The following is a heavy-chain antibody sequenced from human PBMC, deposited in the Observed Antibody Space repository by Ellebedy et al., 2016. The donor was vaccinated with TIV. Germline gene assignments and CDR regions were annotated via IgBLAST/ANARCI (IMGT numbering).Heavy chain of an antibody. Sequence: AASVKVSCKASGGTFNNFGINWVRQAPGQGLEWMGRFIPIFGTADYAQKFQGRVTMTADGSTTTACMELSSLRSEDTATYYCARGGGSNGMDVWGQGTTVTVSS. V-gene: IGHV1-69*13. J-gene: IGHJ6*02. CDR1: GGTFNNFG. CDR3: ARGGGSNGMDV. D-gene: IGHD3-16*01. CDR2: FIPIFGTA.